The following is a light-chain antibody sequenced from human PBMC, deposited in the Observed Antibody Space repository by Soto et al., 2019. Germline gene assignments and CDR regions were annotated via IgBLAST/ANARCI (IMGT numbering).Light chain of an antibody. CDR1: QSVRSY. CDR3: QQYNNWSIT. J-gene: IGKJ5*01. CDR2: DAS. V-gene: IGKV3D-15*01. Sequence: EIVLTHSPASLSLSPGERATLSCRASQSVRSYLAWYQQKPGQAPRLLIYDASNRATGIPARFSGSGSGTEFTLTISSLQSEDFAVYYCQQYNNWSITFGQGTRLEIK.